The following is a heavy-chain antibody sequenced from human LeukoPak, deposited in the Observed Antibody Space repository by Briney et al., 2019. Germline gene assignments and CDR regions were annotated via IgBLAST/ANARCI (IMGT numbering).Heavy chain of an antibody. Sequence: ASVKVSCKASGYTFTGYYMHWVRQAPGQGLEWMGWINPNSGGTNYAQKFQGRVTMTRDTSISTAYMELSRLRSDDTAVYYCGRNGQYYDRIVFYGTNDNWGRETLTTVPS. CDR1: GYTFTGYY. J-gene: IGHJ4*02. D-gene: IGHD3-22*01. CDR2: INPNSGGT. V-gene: IGHV1-2*02. CDR3: GRNGQYYDRIVFYGTNDN.